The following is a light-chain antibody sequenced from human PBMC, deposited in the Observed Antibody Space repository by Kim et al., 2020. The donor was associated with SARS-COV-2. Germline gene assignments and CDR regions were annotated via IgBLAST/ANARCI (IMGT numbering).Light chain of an antibody. Sequence: EIVLTQSPGTLSLSPGERATISCRTSETISSDYVAWYRHKPGQAPRLLIYGASTRATGIPERFSGIGSGTDFTLTISRLEPEDFAVYYCQQYDPYFPYTFDQGTKLEI. J-gene: IGKJ2*01. CDR3: QQYDPYFPYT. CDR2: GAS. V-gene: IGKV3-20*01. CDR1: ETISSDY.